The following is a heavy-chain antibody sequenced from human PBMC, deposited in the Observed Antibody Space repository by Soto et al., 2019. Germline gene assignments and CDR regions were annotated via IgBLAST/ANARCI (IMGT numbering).Heavy chain of an antibody. CDR1: VGSISSGGYY. J-gene: IGHJ1*01. V-gene: IGHV4-31*03. D-gene: IGHD3-10*01. CDR3: AREALGSPAGAEYFQH. Sequence: SETLSLTCTVSVGSISSGGYYWSWIRQHPGKGLEWIGYIYYSGSTYYNPSLKSRVTISVDTSKNQFSLKLSSVTAADTAVYYCAREALGSPAGAEYFQHWGQGTLVTVSS. CDR2: IYYSGST.